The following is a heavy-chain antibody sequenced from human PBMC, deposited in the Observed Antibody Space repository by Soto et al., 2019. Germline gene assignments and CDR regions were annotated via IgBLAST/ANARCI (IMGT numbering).Heavy chain of an antibody. Sequence: SETLSLTCAVYGGSFSGYYWSWIRQPPGKGLEWIGEINHSGSTNYNPSLKSRVTISVDTSKNQFSLKLSSVTAADTAVYYCARAHTIQLWYLFDYWGQGTLVTVSS. V-gene: IGHV4-34*01. D-gene: IGHD5-18*01. CDR1: GGSFSGYY. CDR3: ARAHTIQLWYLFDY. J-gene: IGHJ4*02. CDR2: INHSGST.